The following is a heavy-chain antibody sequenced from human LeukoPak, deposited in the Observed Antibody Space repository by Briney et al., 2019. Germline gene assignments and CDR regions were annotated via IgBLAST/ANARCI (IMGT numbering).Heavy chain of an antibody. CDR1: GASISDYY. CDR3: ARSGLHYYYGMDV. D-gene: IGHD3-10*01. V-gene: IGHV4-59*01. Sequence: SETLSLTCIVSGASISDYYWSWVRQPPGKGLEWIGYIYYSGSTNYNPSLKSRVTISVDTPKNQFSLKLSSVTAADTAVYYCARSGLHYYYGMDVWGQGTTVTVSS. CDR2: IYYSGST. J-gene: IGHJ6*02.